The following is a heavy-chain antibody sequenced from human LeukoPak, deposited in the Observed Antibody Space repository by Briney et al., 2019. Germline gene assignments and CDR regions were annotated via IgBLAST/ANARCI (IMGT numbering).Heavy chain of an antibody. CDR2: IGGGGRMT. Sequence: GGSLRLSCATSGFKFGDSTMHWVRQAPGKGLEWVSIIGGGGRMTMYADSVKGRFTVSRDNAKNSLYLQMHSLTTEDTAFYYCAKDEGGYAGLDHWGQGTLVTVSS. CDR1: GFKFGDST. D-gene: IGHD5-12*01. V-gene: IGHV3-43*01. J-gene: IGHJ4*02. CDR3: AKDEGGYAGLDH.